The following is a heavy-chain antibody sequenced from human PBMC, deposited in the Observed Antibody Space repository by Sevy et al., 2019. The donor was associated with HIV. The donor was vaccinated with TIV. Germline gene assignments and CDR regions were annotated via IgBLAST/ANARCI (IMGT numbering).Heavy chain of an antibody. CDR2: IGGSGSYI. V-gene: IGHV3-21*01. Sequence: GGSLRLSCAASGFAFSTYSMNWVRQAPGKGLEWVSSIGGSGSYIYYGDSVQGRVAISRDNAKSSLYLQMNSLGAEDTAVYYCGREAANVRYFDYWGQGTLVTVSS. CDR1: GFAFSTYS. CDR3: GREAANVRYFDY. D-gene: IGHD3-10*02. J-gene: IGHJ4*02.